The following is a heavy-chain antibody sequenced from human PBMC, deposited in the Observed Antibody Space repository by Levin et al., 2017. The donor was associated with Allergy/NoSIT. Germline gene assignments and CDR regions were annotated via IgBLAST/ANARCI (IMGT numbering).Heavy chain of an antibody. CDR1: GYSFTSYW. V-gene: IGHV5-10-1*01. D-gene: IGHD3-3*02. CDR3: ARLSITYDDYYYGMDV. CDR2: IDPSDSYT. J-gene: IGHJ6*02. Sequence: GESLKISCKGSGYSFTSYWISWVRQMPGKGLEWMGRIDPSDSYTNYSPSFQGHVTISADKSISTAYLQWSSLKASDTAMYYCARLSITYDDYYYGMDVWGQGTTVTVSS.